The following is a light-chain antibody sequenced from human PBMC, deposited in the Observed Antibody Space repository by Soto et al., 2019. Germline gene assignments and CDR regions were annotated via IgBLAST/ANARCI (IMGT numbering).Light chain of an antibody. Sequence: EIVLTQSPGTLSLSPGERATLSCRASQSVSSSYLAWYQQKPGQAPRLLIYNTSSRATGIPDRFSGSGSGTDFILTISRLELEDFAVYYCQQYGSSLLTFGGGTKVENK. J-gene: IGKJ4*01. CDR2: NTS. V-gene: IGKV3-20*01. CDR1: QSVSSSY. CDR3: QQYGSSLLT.